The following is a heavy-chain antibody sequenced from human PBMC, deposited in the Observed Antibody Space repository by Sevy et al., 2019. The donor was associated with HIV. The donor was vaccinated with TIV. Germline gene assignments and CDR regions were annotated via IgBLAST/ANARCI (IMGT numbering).Heavy chain of an antibody. CDR3: ISGTQGTFGH. V-gene: IGHV3-74*01. Sequence: GGSLILSCEFSGFTFNSDWMHWVRHVPGMGLDWVSRINSDGASTHYGDAMKGRFTISRDKAKNTLYLQMNSLRVDDGAVYFCISGTQGTFGHWGRGTLVTVSS. J-gene: IGHJ5*02. CDR1: GFTFNSDW. D-gene: IGHD1-7*01. CDR2: INSDGAST.